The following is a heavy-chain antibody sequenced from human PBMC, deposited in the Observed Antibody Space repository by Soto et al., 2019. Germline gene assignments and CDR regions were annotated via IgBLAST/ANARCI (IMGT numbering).Heavy chain of an antibody. D-gene: IGHD3-10*01. Sequence: EVRLVESGGGLVQPGGSLRLFCAASGFTFFSYSMNWVRQAPGKGLEWVSYISTGGGTIYYADSVKGRFTISRDNAKNSLYLQLNSLSAEDTAVYYCATGRGIYWGQGILVTVSS. CDR2: ISTGGGTI. CDR3: ATGRGIY. V-gene: IGHV3-48*01. CDR1: GFTFFSYS. J-gene: IGHJ4*02.